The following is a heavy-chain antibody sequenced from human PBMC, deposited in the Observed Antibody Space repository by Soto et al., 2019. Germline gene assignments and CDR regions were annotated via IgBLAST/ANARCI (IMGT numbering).Heavy chain of an antibody. CDR3: ARAPLRFLEGFDP. CDR1: GFTFSSYW. J-gene: IGHJ5*02. Sequence: LRLACAASGFTFSSYWMHWVRQAPGKGLVWVSRINSEGSSTSSAESVKGRFNISRDKAKNGRYLQMNSLRAEDTAVYYRARAPLRFLEGFDPWGQGTLVTVSS. D-gene: IGHD3-3*01. CDR2: INSEGSST. V-gene: IGHV3-74*01.